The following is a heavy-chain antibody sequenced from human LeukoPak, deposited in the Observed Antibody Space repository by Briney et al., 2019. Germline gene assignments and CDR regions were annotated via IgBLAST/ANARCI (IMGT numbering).Heavy chain of an antibody. Sequence: PSETLSLXCTVSGGSNSSSSYYWGWIRQPPGKGPEWIGSIYYSGITYYNPSLKSRVTISVDTSKNQFSLKLSSMTAADTAVYYCASGWELRRGDAFDIWGQGTMVTVSS. J-gene: IGHJ3*02. D-gene: IGHD1-26*01. CDR1: GGSNSSSSYY. CDR2: IYYSGIT. CDR3: ASGWELRRGDAFDI. V-gene: IGHV4-39*01.